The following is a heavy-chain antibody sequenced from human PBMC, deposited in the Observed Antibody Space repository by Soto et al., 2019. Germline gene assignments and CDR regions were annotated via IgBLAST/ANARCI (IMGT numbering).Heavy chain of an antibody. CDR2: IYYSGST. J-gene: IGHJ4*02. CDR3: ARAQGSGFLVS. CDR1: GGSISSGDYY. V-gene: IGHV4-30-4*01. Sequence: QVQLQESGPGLVKPSQTLSLTCTVSGGSISSGDYYWSWIRQPPGKGLEWIGYIYYSGSTYYNPSLKSRVTISGDTSKIQVSLKLSSVTAANTAVYYCARAQGSGFLVSWGQGTLVTVSS. D-gene: IGHD3-10*01.